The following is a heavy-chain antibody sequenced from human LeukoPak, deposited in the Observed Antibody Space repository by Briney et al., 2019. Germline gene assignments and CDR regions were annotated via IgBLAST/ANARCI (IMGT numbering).Heavy chain of an antibody. Sequence: GGSLRLSCAASGFTFISYGMSWVRPAPGKGVEWVSAISGRGGSTYYADSVKGRFTISRDNSKNTLYLQMNSLRAEDTAVYYCARPGVRGYDFKFYYYYLDVWGKGTTVTVSS. V-gene: IGHV3-23*01. CDR2: ISGRGGST. CDR3: ARPGVRGYDFKFYYYYLDV. J-gene: IGHJ6*03. D-gene: IGHD5-12*01. CDR1: GFTFISYG.